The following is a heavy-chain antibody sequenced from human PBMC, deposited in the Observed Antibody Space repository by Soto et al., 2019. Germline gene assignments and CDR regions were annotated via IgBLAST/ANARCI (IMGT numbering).Heavy chain of an antibody. CDR2: ISFDGSNE. Sequence: QVQLVESGGGVVQPGRSLRLSCAASGFTFRSYAMHWVRQAPGKGLEWVASISFDGSNEYYADSVKGRLTISRDNSENTLYLQMNSLRAEDTAVYYCARDQWMILGGDCWDQGTLVTVSS. V-gene: IGHV3-30-3*01. CDR3: ARDQWMILGGDC. J-gene: IGHJ4*02. CDR1: GFTFRSYA. D-gene: IGHD2-21*01.